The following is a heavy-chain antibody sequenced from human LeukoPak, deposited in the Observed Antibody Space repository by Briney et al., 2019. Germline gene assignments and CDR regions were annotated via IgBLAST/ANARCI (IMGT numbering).Heavy chain of an antibody. Sequence: SETLSLTCTVSGGSISSYYWSWIRQPAGKGLEWIGRIYTSGSTNYNPSLKSRVTMSVDTSKNQFSLKLSSVTAAGTAVYYCARDHIPYCSGGSCYSQTNWYFDLWGRGTLVTVSS. D-gene: IGHD2-15*01. CDR3: ARDHIPYCSGGSCYSQTNWYFDL. J-gene: IGHJ2*01. CDR2: IYTSGST. CDR1: GGSISSYY. V-gene: IGHV4-4*07.